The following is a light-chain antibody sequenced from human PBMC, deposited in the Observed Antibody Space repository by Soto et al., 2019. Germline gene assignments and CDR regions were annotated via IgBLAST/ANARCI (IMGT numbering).Light chain of an antibody. J-gene: IGKJ1*01. CDR2: AAS. Sequence: IHLTQSPSFRSSSVVDIVSISWLASQSVRNNLAWYQQKPGQPPKLLIHAASTLQSGVPSRFSGSGSGTDFTLTISCLQSEDFATYYCQQYYSYPRTFGQGTKVDIK. V-gene: IGKV1-9*01. CDR3: QQYYSYPRT. CDR1: QSVRNN.